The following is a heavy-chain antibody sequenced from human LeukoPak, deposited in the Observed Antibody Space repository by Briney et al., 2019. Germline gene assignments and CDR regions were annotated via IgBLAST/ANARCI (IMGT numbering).Heavy chain of an antibody. CDR3: ARVPYYDFWSGVN. Sequence: GGSLRLSCAASGFTFSSYAMHWVRQAPGKGLEYVSAISSNGGSTYYANSVKGRFTISRVNSKNTLYLQMGSLRAEDMAVYYCARVPYYDFWSGVNWGQGTLVTVSS. CDR1: GFTFSSYA. D-gene: IGHD3-3*01. J-gene: IGHJ4*02. V-gene: IGHV3-64*01. CDR2: ISSNGGST.